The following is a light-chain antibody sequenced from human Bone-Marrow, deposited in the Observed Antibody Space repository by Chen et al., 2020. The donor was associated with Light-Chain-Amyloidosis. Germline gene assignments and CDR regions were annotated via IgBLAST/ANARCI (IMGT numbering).Light chain of an antibody. V-gene: IGLV3-25*03. J-gene: IGLJ1*01. Sequence: SYELTQPPSVSVSPGQTARITCSGDALPKQYAYWYQQKPGQAPVLVISRDSEGPSGIPERFSGATSGTTVTLTISGVQAEDEADYYCQSADSSGTYYVFGTGTKVTVL. CDR3: QSADSSGTYYV. CDR2: RDS. CDR1: ALPKQY.